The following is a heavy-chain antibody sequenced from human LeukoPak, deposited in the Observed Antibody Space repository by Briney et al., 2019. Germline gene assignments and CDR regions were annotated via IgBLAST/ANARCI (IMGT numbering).Heavy chain of an antibody. CDR2: ITSGGST. D-gene: IGHD3-16*01. V-gene: IGHV1-46*01. CDR3: VWSYYCYDMDV. CDR1: GHTFTSYY. J-gene: IGHJ6*02. Sequence: ASVKVSCKTSGHTFTSYYMHWVRQAPAQGLEWMGMITSGGSTSYAQKFQGRVTMTRDTSTSTFYMDLNSLRSEDTAVYFCVWSYYCYDMDVWGQGTTVTVSS.